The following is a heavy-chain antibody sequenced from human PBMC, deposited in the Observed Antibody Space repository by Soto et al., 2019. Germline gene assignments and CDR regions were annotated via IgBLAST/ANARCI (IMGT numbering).Heavy chain of an antibody. CDR3: ARQLRSEYYDYGMDV. Sequence: GESLKISCKGSGYSFTSYWIGWVRQMPGKGLEWMGIIYPGDSDTRYSPSFQGQVTISADKAISTAYLQWSSLKASDTAMYYCARQLRSEYYDYGMDVWGQRTTVTVSS. V-gene: IGHV5-51*01. CDR1: GYSFTSYW. J-gene: IGHJ6*02. CDR2: IYPGDSDT. D-gene: IGHD3-16*01.